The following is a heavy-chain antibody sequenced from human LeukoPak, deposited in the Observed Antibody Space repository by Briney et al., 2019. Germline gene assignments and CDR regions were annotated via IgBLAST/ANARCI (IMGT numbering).Heavy chain of an antibody. Sequence: SCKASGGTFSSYGMHWVRQAPGKGLEWVAVISYDGSNKYYADSVKGRFTISRDNSKNTLYLQMNSLRAEDTAVYYCAKPGGYCSSTSCFYGMDVWGQGTTVTVSS. CDR2: ISYDGSNK. D-gene: IGHD2-2*01. V-gene: IGHV3-30*18. CDR3: AKPGGYCSSTSCFYGMDV. J-gene: IGHJ6*02. CDR1: GGTFSSYG.